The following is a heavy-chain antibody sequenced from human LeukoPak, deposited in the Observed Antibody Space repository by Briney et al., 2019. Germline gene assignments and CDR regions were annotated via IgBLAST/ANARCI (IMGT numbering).Heavy chain of an antibody. CDR2: VSGTGGRT. D-gene: IGHD6-6*01. CDR1: GFTFSTYA. Sequence: GGSLRLTCAASGFTFSTYAMSWVRQAPGKGLEWVSVVSGTGGRTYYADSVKGRFTISRDNSKNTLYLQMNSLRAEDTALYYCVKASSSSPQYNWFDAWGQGALVTVSS. J-gene: IGHJ5*02. CDR3: VKASSSSPQYNWFDA. V-gene: IGHV3-23*01.